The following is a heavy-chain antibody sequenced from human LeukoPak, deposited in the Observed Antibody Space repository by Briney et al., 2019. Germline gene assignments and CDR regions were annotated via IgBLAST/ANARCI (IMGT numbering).Heavy chain of an antibody. Sequence: SETLSLTCTVSGGSISSGGYYWSWIRQHPGKGLEWIGYIYYSGSTYYNPSLESRFTISVDTSKSQFSLKLSSVTAADTAVYYCARDGRLRFLEWSEMDVWGKGTTVTVSS. CDR1: GGSISSGGYY. CDR2: IYYSGST. D-gene: IGHD3-3*01. CDR3: ARDGRLRFLEWSEMDV. J-gene: IGHJ6*04. V-gene: IGHV4-31*03.